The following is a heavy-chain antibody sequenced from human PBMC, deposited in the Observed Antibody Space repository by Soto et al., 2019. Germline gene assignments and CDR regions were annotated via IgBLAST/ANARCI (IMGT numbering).Heavy chain of an antibody. Sequence: EVHLVESGGGLIQPGGSLRLSCAASGFTVGNNYMNWVRQAPGKGLEWVSLMYSGGGTYYADSVKGRFTMSSDSSKKTLYLQLISLRAEDSAMYYCTRSPSVGVWGQGTTVTVSS. V-gene: IGHV3-53*01. CDR2: MYSGGGT. J-gene: IGHJ6*02. CDR1: GFTVGNNY. CDR3: TRSPSVGV. D-gene: IGHD6-19*01.